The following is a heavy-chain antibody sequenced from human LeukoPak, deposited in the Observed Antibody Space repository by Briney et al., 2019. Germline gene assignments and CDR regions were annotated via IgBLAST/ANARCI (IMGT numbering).Heavy chain of an antibody. J-gene: IGHJ4*02. CDR2: IYYSGST. Sequence: SETLSLTCTVSGGSISSGSYYWGWIRQPPGKGLEWIGTIYYSGSTYYNPSLESRVTISVDTSKNPFSLKLSSVTAADTAVYYCARRGQLDYWGQGTLVTVSS. CDR1: GGSISSGSYY. CDR3: ARRGQLDY. D-gene: IGHD5-18*01. V-gene: IGHV4-39*01.